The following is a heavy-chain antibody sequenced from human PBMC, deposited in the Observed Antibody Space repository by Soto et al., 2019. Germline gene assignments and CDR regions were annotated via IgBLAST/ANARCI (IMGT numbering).Heavy chain of an antibody. J-gene: IGHJ4*01. CDR3: MRRGLGLDY. D-gene: IGHD6-25*01. CDR2: IYYSGRT. V-gene: IGHV4-39*01. CDR1: GGSISGDSYY. Sequence: QLQLHESGPGLVKPSETLSLTCTVTGGSISGDSYYWAWIRQPPGKGLEWIGNIYYSGRTFYNPSLRSRVTISVDTSKNQFPLRLSSVTDADTAIYYCMRRGLGLDYWGRGTLVTVSS.